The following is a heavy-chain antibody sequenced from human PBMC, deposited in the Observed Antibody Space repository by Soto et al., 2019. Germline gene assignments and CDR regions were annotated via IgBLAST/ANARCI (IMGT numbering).Heavy chain of an antibody. D-gene: IGHD1-1*01. J-gene: IGHJ4*02. CDR1: GGSISSGDYY. V-gene: IGHV4-30-4*01. CDR2: IYYSGST. Sequence: SETLSLTCTVSGGSISSGDYYWSWIRQPPGKGLEWIGYIYYSGSTYYNPSLKSRVTISVDTSKNQFSLKLSSVTAADTAVYYCARDHLQPRYFDYWGQGTLVTVSS. CDR3: ARDHLQPRYFDY.